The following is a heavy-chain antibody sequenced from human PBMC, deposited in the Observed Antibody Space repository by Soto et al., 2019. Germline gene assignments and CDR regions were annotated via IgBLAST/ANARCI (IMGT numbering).Heavy chain of an antibody. CDR1: GYNFFSYG. Sequence: QVQLVQSGAEMKEPGASVRVSCKASGYNFFSYGFSWVRQAPGQGLEWLGWISANNGHTNSADKFQGRLTLTTDATTSTAYMELRSLRSDDTAVYFCARDFRDSCGGASCIYLDYWGQGTLVSVSS. D-gene: IGHD2-21*01. CDR3: ARDFRDSCGGASCIYLDY. CDR2: ISANNGHT. J-gene: IGHJ4*02. V-gene: IGHV1-18*01.